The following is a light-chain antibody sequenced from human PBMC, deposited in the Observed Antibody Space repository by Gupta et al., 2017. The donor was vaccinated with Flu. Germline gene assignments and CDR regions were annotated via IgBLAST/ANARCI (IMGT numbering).Light chain of an antibody. CDR1: QSVDNNF. V-gene: IGKV3-20*01. J-gene: IGKJ1*01. CDR2: RAS. CDR3: QQYAVSHRT. Sequence: IVLTQSPGILSLSPGERATLSCRASQSVDNNFLAWYQHKPGQAPRLLIHRASNRATGIPDRFSGSGSGTDFTLTISRLEPEDFAMYYCQQYAVSHRTFGQGTKVAIK.